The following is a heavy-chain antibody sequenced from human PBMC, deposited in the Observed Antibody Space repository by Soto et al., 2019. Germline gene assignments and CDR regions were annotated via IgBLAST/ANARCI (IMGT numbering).Heavy chain of an antibody. CDR1: GFTFSSYG. V-gene: IGHV3-30*18. CDR2: ISYDGSNK. CDR3: AKDLRYDSSGYSLWYYYGMDV. Sequence: GGSLRLSCAASGFTFSSYGMHWVRQAPGKGLEWVAVISYDGSNKYYADSVKGRFTISRDNSKNTLYLQMNSLRAEDTAVYYCAKDLRYDSSGYSLWYYYGMDVWGQGTTVTVSS. J-gene: IGHJ6*02. D-gene: IGHD3-22*01.